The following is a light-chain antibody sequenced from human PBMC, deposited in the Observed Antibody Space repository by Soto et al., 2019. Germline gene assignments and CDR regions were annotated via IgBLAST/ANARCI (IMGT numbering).Light chain of an antibody. Sequence: QSVLTQPASVSGSPGQSITISCTGTVSDIGGYNYVSWYQQHPGKAPKLMIYEVSNRPSGVSNRFSGSKSGNTASLTISGLQAEDEADYYCNSYTSTSTHVVFGGGTKLTVL. CDR1: VSDIGGYNY. V-gene: IGLV2-14*01. CDR2: EVS. CDR3: NSYTSTSTHVV. J-gene: IGLJ2*01.